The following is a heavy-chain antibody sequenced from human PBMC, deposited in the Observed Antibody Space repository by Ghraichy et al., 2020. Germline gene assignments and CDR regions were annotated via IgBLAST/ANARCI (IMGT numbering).Heavy chain of an antibody. CDR3: ASGLAYWGGDCYSYGFGV. CDR1: GYSFTSYW. Sequence: GESLNISCKGSGYSFTSYWIGWVRQMPGKGLEWMGIIYPGDSDTRYSPSFQGQVTISADKSISTAYLQWSSLKASDTAMYYCASGLAYWGGDCYSYGFGVWGQGTTVTVSS. J-gene: IGHJ6*02. D-gene: IGHD2-21*02. CDR2: IYPGDSDT. V-gene: IGHV5-51*01.